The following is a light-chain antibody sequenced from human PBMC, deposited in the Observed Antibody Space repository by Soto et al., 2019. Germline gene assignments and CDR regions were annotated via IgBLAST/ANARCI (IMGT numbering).Light chain of an antibody. CDR2: NAA. V-gene: IGKV3-20*01. Sequence: EIVLTQSPGTLSLSPGERATLSCRASQSVNSRYLAWYQQKPGQAPRLLIYNAASRATGIPDRFSGSGSGTDFTLTISRLEPEDFTVYYCQQYGRSPRTFGQGTKVDIK. CDR1: QSVNSRY. J-gene: IGKJ1*01. CDR3: QQYGRSPRT.